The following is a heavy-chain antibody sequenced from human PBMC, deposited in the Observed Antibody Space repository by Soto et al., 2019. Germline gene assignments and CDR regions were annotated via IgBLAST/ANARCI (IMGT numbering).Heavy chain of an antibody. J-gene: IGHJ5*01. D-gene: IGHD6-19*01. V-gene: IGHV4-59*01. CDR3: ARTYSSGWCDS. CDR1: GDFISNYY. CDR2: IYNSGST. Sequence: SETLSLTCSVSGDFISNYYWSWIGQPPGKGLEWIGYIYNSGSTKYNPSLNGRVTISEDMSKKQFSLRLTSVTAADTAVYYCARTYSSGWCDSWGQGTLVTVS.